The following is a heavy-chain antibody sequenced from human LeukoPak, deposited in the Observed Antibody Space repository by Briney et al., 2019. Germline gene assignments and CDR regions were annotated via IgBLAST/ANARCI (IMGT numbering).Heavy chain of an antibody. Sequence: GGSLRLSCAASGFSISHYAMSWVRQAPGKGLEWVSADTSSTTSTYYANSVRGRFTISRDYSMNTLYLQMNSLRADDTAVYYCSKAPLGACAGAVCYYLDVWGKGTTVIVSS. CDR2: DTSSTTST. CDR1: GFSISHYA. CDR3: SKAPLGACAGAVCYYLDV. J-gene: IGHJ6*03. D-gene: IGHD2-8*02. V-gene: IGHV3-23*01.